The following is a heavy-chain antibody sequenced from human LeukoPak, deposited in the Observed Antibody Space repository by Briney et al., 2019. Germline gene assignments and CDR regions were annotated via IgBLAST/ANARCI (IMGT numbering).Heavy chain of an antibody. Sequence: GGSLRLSCAASGFTFSSYSMNWVRQAPGKGLEWVSYISSSSSTIYYADSVKGRFTISRDNAENSLYLQMNSLRAEDTAVYYCARVYYDFWSGPYSWGQGTLVTVSS. D-gene: IGHD3-3*01. V-gene: IGHV3-48*01. CDR1: GFTFSSYS. CDR2: ISSSSSTI. CDR3: ARVYYDFWSGPYS. J-gene: IGHJ5*02.